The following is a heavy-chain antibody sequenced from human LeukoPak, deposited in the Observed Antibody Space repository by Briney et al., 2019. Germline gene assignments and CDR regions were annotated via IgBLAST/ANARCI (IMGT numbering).Heavy chain of an antibody. CDR1: GFTVSSNY. Sequence: GGSLRLSCAASGFTVSSNYMSWVRQAPGKGLEWVAVIAYDGSNKYYGDSVKGRFTISRDNSKNTLYLQMNSLRAEDTAVYYCATDYGSGSYCDSWGQGTLVTVSS. D-gene: IGHD3-10*01. CDR3: ATDYGSGSYCDS. J-gene: IGHJ4*02. CDR2: IAYDGSNK. V-gene: IGHV3-30*03.